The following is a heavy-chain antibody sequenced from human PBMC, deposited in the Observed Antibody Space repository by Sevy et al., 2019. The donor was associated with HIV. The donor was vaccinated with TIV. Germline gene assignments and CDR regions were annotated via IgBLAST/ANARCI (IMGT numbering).Heavy chain of an antibody. J-gene: IGHJ4*02. CDR3: AREGCTKPHDY. CDR1: GFTFGSYW. Sequence: GGSLRLSCAASGFTFGSYWMHWVRQAPGKGLVWLSRIYVDGRTASYADSVKGRFAISRDNAKNTLYLQMNSLRDEDTAVYYCAREGCTKPHDYWGQGTLVTVSS. D-gene: IGHD2-8*01. V-gene: IGHV3-74*01. CDR2: IYVDGRTA.